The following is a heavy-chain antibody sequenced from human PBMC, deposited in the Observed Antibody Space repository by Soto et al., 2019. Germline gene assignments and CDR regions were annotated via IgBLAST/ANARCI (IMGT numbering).Heavy chain of an antibody. Sequence: QVQLVQSGAEVKKPGASVKVSCKASGYTFTGYYMHWVRQAPGQGLEWMGWINPNSGGTNYAQKFQGWVTMTRDTSISTADMELSRLRSDDTAVYYCARGGCSGGSCHYYFDYWGQGTLVTVSS. CDR2: INPNSGGT. V-gene: IGHV1-2*04. D-gene: IGHD2-15*01. CDR3: ARGGCSGGSCHYYFDY. CDR1: GYTFTGYY. J-gene: IGHJ4*02.